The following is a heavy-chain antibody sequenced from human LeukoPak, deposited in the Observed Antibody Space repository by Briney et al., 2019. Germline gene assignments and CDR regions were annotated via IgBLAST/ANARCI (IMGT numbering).Heavy chain of an antibody. Sequence: SETLSLTCTVSGGSISSYYWSWIRQPPGKGLEWIAYIYYSGSTDCNPSLKSRVTISLDTSKNQFSLKLSSVTAADTAVYYCARHDPIVGTPDAFDIWGQGTMVTVSS. CDR2: IYYSGST. J-gene: IGHJ3*02. D-gene: IGHD1-26*01. CDR3: ARHDPIVGTPDAFDI. V-gene: IGHV4-59*08. CDR1: GGSISSYY.